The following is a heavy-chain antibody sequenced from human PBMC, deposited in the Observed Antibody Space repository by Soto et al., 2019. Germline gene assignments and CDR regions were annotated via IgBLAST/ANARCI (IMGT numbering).Heavy chain of an antibody. V-gene: IGHV3-7*03. J-gene: IGHJ4*02. D-gene: IGHD1-26*01. CDR1: GFTFSSYW. CDR2: IKQDGSEK. CDR3: ARGGGSYYVPYYFDY. Sequence: EVQLVESGGGLVQPGGSLRLSCAASGFTFSSYWMSWVRQAPGKGLEWVANIKQDGSEKYYVDSVKGRFTISRDNAKNSLYLQMNSLRAEDTAVYYCARGGGSYYVPYYFDYWGQGTLVTVSS.